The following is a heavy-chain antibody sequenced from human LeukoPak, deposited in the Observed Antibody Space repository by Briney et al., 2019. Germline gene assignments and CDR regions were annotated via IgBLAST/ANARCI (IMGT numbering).Heavy chain of an antibody. V-gene: IGHV5-51*01. CDR1: GSSFTNYW. CDR3: ARDSDFDN. CDR2: VYPGDSDT. J-gene: IGHJ4*02. Sequence: GESLVISCKGSGSSFTNYWIGWVREMPGKGLEWMGIVYPGDSDTRYSPSFQGQVTISVDKSISTAYLQWSSLKASDTAVYYCARDSDFDNWGQGTVGTVSS.